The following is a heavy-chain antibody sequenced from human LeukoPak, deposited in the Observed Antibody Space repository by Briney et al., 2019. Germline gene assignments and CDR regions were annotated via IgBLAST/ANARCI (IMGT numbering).Heavy chain of an antibody. CDR3: ARVIQVGATVYFDY. Sequence: GASVKVSCRASGYTFTSYGISWVRQAPGQGLEWMGWISAYNGNTNYAQKLQGRVTMTTDTSTSTAYMELRSLRSDDTAVYYCARVIQVGATVYFDYWGQGTLVTVSS. J-gene: IGHJ4*02. CDR1: GYTFTSYG. CDR2: ISAYNGNT. D-gene: IGHD1-26*01. V-gene: IGHV1-18*01.